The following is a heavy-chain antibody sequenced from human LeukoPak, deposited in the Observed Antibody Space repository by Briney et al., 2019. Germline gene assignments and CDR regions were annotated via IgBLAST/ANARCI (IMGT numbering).Heavy chain of an antibody. V-gene: IGHV3-7*01. J-gene: IGHJ4*02. CDR2: IKQDGSEK. Sequence: GGSLRLSCTASGFIFSRYWMSWVRQAPGKGLEWVANIKQDGSEKYYVDSVKGRFTIPRDNAKNSLYLQMNSLRAEDTAVYYCARDPSMFGVVIKVLTEADRGYWGQGTLVTVSS. CDR1: GFIFSRYW. CDR3: ARDPSMFGVVIKVLTEADRGY. D-gene: IGHD3-3*01.